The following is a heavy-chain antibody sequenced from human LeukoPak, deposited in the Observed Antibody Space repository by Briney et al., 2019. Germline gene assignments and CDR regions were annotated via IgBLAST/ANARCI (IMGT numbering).Heavy chain of an antibody. D-gene: IGHD2-2*01. V-gene: IGHV1-69*01. CDR1: GGTFSSYA. J-gene: IGHJ5*02. CDR3: ARVYRCSSTSCSHWFDP. Sequence: SVRVSCKASGGTFSSYAISWVRQAPGQGLEWMGGIIPIFGTANYAQKFQGRVTITADESTSTAYMELSSLRSEDTAVYYCARVYRCSSTSCSHWFDPWGQGTLVTVSS. CDR2: IIPIFGTA.